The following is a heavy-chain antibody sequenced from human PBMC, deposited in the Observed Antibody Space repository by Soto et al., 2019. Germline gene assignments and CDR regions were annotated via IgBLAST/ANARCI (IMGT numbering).Heavy chain of an antibody. CDR1: GGSISSYY. J-gene: IGHJ6*02. CDR2: IYYSGST. CDR3: ARGGSYYDFWSGYYIVHYCYYGMDV. Sequence: SETLSLTCTVSGGSISSYYWSWIRQPPGKGLEWIGYIYYSGSTNYNPSLKSRVTISVDTSKNQFSLKLSSVTAADTAVYYCARGGSYYDFWSGYYIVHYCYYGMDVWGQVTTATV. D-gene: IGHD3-3*01. V-gene: IGHV4-59*01.